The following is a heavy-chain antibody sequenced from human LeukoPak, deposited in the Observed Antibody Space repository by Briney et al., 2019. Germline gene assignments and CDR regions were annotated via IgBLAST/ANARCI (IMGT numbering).Heavy chain of an antibody. J-gene: IGHJ4*02. CDR1: GFTFSSYA. D-gene: IGHD1-26*01. CDR2: ISGSGGST. Sequence: GGSLRLSCAASGFTFSSYAMSWVRQAPGKGLEWVSAISGSGGSTYYADSVKGRFTISRDNSKNTLYLQMNSLRAEDTAVHYCSRGGVGATCPADYWGQGTLVTVSS. V-gene: IGHV3-23*01. CDR3: SRGGVGATCPADY.